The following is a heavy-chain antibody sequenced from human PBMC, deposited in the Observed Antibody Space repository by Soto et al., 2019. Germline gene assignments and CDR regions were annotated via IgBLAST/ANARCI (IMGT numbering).Heavy chain of an antibody. D-gene: IGHD4-17*01. Sequence: SETLSLTCTVSGGSISSSSYYWSWIRQPPGKGLEWIGSIYYSGSTYYNPSLKSRVTISVDTSKNQFSLKLSSVTAADTAVYYCARHAENDYGDYVSWFDPWGQGTLVTVSS. CDR3: ARHAENDYGDYVSWFDP. CDR2: IYYSGST. J-gene: IGHJ5*02. CDR1: GGSISSSSYY. V-gene: IGHV4-39*01.